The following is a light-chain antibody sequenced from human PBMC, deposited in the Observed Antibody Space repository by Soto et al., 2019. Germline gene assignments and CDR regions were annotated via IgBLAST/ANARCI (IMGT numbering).Light chain of an antibody. J-gene: IGLJ1*01. V-gene: IGLV2-14*01. CDR3: RSYTSSSTCV. CDR2: DVS. Sequence: QSALTQPASVSGSPGQSITISCTGTSRDVGGYNYVSWYQQHPGKAPKLMIYDVSNRPSGVSNRFSGSKSGNTASLTTSGLQAEDEADYYCRSYTSSSTCVFGTRTKVTVL. CDR1: SRDVGGYNY.